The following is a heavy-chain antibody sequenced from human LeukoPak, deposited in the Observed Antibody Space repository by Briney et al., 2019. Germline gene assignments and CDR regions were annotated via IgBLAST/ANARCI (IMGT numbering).Heavy chain of an antibody. Sequence: GGSLRLFCAVSGFTVSSTYVGWVRQAPGKGLEWVSIIYSGGGTYYPDSVKGRFTMSRDNSKNTLYLQMNSLRAEDTAVYFCARAVAASYFDYWGQGALVTVSS. CDR1: GFTVSSTY. V-gene: IGHV3-66*01. J-gene: IGHJ4*02. CDR2: IYSGGGT. CDR3: ARAVAASYFDY. D-gene: IGHD6-19*01.